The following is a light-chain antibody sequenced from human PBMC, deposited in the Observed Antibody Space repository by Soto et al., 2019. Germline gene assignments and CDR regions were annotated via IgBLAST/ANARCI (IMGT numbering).Light chain of an antibody. J-gene: IGLJ1*01. CDR1: SSGIRDYNY. CDR2: EVS. Sequence: QSVLTQLASVSGSPGQSITISCTGTSSGIRDYNYVSWYQQLPGNAPKLIMYEVSNRPSGISNRFSGSKSGNTASLTISGLQAEDEADYYCSSKSPDFFGTGTKVTVL. V-gene: IGLV2-14*01. CDR3: SSKSPDF.